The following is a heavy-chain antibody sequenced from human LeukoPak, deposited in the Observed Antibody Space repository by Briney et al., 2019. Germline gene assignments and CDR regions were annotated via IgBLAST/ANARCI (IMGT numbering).Heavy chain of an antibody. CDR1: GGSISSYY. CDR3: ARETAAGTKLATLDI. V-gene: IGHV4-4*07. CDR2: IYTSGST. D-gene: IGHD6-13*01. J-gene: IGHJ3*02. Sequence: SETLSLTCTVSGGSISSYYWSWIRQPAGKGLEWIGRIYTSGSTNYNPSLKSQVTMSVDTSKNQFSLKLSSVTAADTAVYYCARETAAGTKLATLDIWGQGTMVTVSS.